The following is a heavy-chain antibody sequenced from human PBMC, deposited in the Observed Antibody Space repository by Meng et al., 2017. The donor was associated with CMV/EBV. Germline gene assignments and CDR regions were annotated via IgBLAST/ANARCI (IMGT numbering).Heavy chain of an antibody. J-gene: IGHJ5*02. Sequence: ASVKVSCKASGYTFTGYYMHWVRQAPGQGLEWMGWINPNSGGTNYAQKFQGRVTRTRDTSISTAYMELSRLRSDDTAVYYCARELRGSYDSSEPRWFDPWGQGTLVTVSS. D-gene: IGHD3-22*01. V-gene: IGHV1-2*02. CDR3: ARELRGSYDSSEPRWFDP. CDR1: GYTFTGYY. CDR2: INPNSGGT.